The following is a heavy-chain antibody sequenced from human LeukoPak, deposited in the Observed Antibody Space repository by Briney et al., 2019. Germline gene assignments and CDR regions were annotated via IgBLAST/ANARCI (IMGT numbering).Heavy chain of an antibody. Sequence: PSETLSLTCTVSGGSMSSSSYYWGWIRQPPGKGLEWIGSIYYSGSTYYNPSLKSRVTISVDTSKNQFSLKLSSVTAADTAVYYCARAYDILTGYYDYWGQGTLVTVSS. V-gene: IGHV4-39*07. D-gene: IGHD3-9*01. CDR3: ARAYDILTGYYDY. J-gene: IGHJ4*02. CDR2: IYYSGST. CDR1: GGSMSSSSYY.